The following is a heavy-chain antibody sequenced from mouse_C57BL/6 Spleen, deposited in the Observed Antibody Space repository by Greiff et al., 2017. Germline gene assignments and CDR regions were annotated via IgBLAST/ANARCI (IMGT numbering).Heavy chain of an antibody. CDR3: AHYGYDEAY. D-gene: IGHD2-2*01. Sequence: QVHVKQSGAELVRPGSSVKLSCKASGYTFTSYWLDWVNQRPGQGLAWIGNIYPSDSETHYNQKFKDKATLTVDKSSSTAYMQLSSLTSEDSAVYYCAHYGYDEAYWGQGTLVTVSA. CDR2: IYPSDSET. J-gene: IGHJ3*01. CDR1: GYTFTSYW. V-gene: IGHV1-61*01.